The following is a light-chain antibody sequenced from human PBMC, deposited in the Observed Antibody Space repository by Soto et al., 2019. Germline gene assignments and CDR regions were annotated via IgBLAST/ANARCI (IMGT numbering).Light chain of an antibody. Sequence: EIVLTQSPGTLSLSPGERASLSCRASQSVSSEKLAWYQQKPGQAPRLLIFGASGRATGIPERFSGSGSGTDFTLTVSSLQSDDFAVYHCQQYGSSPWTFGPGTKVDIK. CDR1: QSVSSEK. CDR3: QQYGSSPWT. V-gene: IGKV3-20*01. J-gene: IGKJ1*01. CDR2: GAS.